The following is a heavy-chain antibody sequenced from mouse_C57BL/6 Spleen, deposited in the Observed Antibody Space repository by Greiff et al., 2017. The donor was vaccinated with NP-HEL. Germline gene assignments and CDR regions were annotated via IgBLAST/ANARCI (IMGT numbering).Heavy chain of an antibody. CDR3: ARWRDYYGSSYAMDY. CDR2: IDPSDSYT. D-gene: IGHD1-1*01. CDR1: GYTFTSYW. V-gene: IGHV1-59*01. J-gene: IGHJ4*01. Sequence: QVQLQQPGAELVRPGTSVKLSCKASGYTFTSYWMHWVKQRPGQGLEWIGVIDPSDSYTNYNQKFKGKATLTVDTSSSTAYMQLSSLTSEDSAVYYCARWRDYYGSSYAMDYWGQGTSVTVSS.